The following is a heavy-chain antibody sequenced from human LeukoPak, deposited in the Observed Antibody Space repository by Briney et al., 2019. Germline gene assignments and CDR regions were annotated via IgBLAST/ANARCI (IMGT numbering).Heavy chain of an antibody. Sequence: SETLSLTCTVSGGSISGYYWGWIRQPPGTGLEYIGNIHYSGRTNYSPSLKSRVTISVDTSKNQFSLKLNSVTAADTALYYCARGQWSGTTGPFDYWGQGILVIVSS. CDR1: GGSISGYY. CDR2: IHYSGRT. V-gene: IGHV4-59*01. D-gene: IGHD1-1*01. CDR3: ARGQWSGTTGPFDY. J-gene: IGHJ4*02.